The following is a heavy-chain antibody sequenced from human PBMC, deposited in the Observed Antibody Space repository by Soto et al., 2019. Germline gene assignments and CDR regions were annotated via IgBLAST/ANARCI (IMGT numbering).Heavy chain of an antibody. V-gene: IGHV3-7*01. CDR2: INQDGSEK. CDR1: GFIFSSYW. J-gene: IGHJ5*02. Sequence: PGGSLRLSCAASGFIFSSYWMSWVRQAPGKGPEWVANINQDGSEKYYVDSVKGRFTISRDDAKNSLYLQMNSLRVEDTAVYYCVRVIALGWPWGQGTLVTVSS. D-gene: IGHD2-21*01. CDR3: VRVIALGWP.